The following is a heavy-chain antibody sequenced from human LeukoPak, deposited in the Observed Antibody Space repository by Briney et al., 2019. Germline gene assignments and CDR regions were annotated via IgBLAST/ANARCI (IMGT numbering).Heavy chain of an antibody. Sequence: GGSLRLSCAASGFTVSSNYMSWVRQAPGKGLEWVPVIYSGGSTYYADSVKGRFTISRGNSKNTLYLQMNSLRAEDTAVYYCAKVGDCYDSSGYYNYWGQGTLVTVSS. CDR1: GFTVSSNY. CDR2: IYSGGST. V-gene: IGHV3-53*01. D-gene: IGHD3-22*01. CDR3: AKVGDCYDSSGYYNY. J-gene: IGHJ4*02.